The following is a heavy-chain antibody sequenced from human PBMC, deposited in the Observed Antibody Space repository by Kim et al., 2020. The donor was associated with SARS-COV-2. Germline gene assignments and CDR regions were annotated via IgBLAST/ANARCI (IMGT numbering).Heavy chain of an antibody. J-gene: IGHJ4*02. V-gene: IGHV3-23*01. Sequence: GGSLRLSCAASGFTFSSYAMSWVRQAPGKGLEWVSAISGSGGSTYYADSVKGRFTISRDNSKNTLYLQMNSLRAEDTAVYYCAKTSIVVVVAATGGNYFDYWGQGTLVTVSS. CDR3: AKTSIVVVVAATGGNYFDY. CDR1: GFTFSSYA. CDR2: ISGSGGST. D-gene: IGHD2-15*01.